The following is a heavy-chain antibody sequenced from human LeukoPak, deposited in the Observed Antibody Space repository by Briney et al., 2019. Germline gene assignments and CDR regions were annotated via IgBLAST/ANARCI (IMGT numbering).Heavy chain of an antibody. Sequence: GGSLRLSCAASGFTFSNAWMSWVRQAPGKGLEWVGRIKSKTDGGTTDYAAPVKGRFTISRDDSKNTLYLQMNSLKTEDTAVYYCTTDFSGIYYATEYWGQGTLVTVSS. D-gene: IGHD1-26*01. V-gene: IGHV3-15*01. CDR3: TTDFSGIYYATEY. CDR2: IKSKTDGGTT. J-gene: IGHJ4*02. CDR1: GFTFSNAW.